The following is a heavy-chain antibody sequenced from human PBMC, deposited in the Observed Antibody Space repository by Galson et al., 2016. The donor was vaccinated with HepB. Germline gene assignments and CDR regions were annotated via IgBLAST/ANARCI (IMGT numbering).Heavy chain of an antibody. J-gene: IGHJ3*02. CDR1: WDSVSSNSAA. CDR2: TYYRSKWYN. CDR3: ARVPFRGDSYRDAFDI. Sequence: CAISWDSVSSNSAAWNWIRQSPSRGLEWLGRTYYRSKWYNDYAVSVKSRISIKPDTSKNQFSLHLNSVTPEDTAVYYCARVPFRGDSYRDAFDIWGQGTMVTVSP. V-gene: IGHV6-1*01. D-gene: IGHD3-10*01.